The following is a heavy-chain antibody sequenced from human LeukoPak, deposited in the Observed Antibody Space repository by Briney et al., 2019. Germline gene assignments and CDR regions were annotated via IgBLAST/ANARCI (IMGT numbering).Heavy chain of an antibody. CDR3: ARLVDYYYSYMDV. Sequence: SETLSLTCTVSGDPISSSSYYWGWIRQPPGKGLEWIATIFYSGTTYYNPTLKSRVTISVDTSKNQFTLKLSSVTAADTAVYYCARLVDYYYSYMDVWGKGTTVTISS. V-gene: IGHV4-39*01. CDR1: GDPISSSSYY. J-gene: IGHJ6*03. CDR2: IFYSGTT.